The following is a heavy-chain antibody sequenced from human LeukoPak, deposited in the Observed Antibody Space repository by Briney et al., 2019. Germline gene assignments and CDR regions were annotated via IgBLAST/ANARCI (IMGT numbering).Heavy chain of an antibody. D-gene: IGHD1-26*01. J-gene: IGHJ4*02. V-gene: IGHV3-33*06. Sequence: GGSLRLSCAASGFIFSSHGMHWVRQAPGKGLEWVAVIWYDGTNKYYADSVEGRFTISRDNSKNTLYLQMNSLRAEDTAVYYCAKDLGGSYGLDYWGQGTLVTVSS. CDR1: GFIFSSHG. CDR2: IWYDGTNK. CDR3: AKDLGGSYGLDY.